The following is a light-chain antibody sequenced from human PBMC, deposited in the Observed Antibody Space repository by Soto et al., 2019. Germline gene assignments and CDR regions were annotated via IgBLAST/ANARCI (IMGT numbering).Light chain of an antibody. J-gene: IGKJ2*01. V-gene: IGKV1-39*01. Sequence: DIQMTQSPSSLSASVGDRVTITCRASQSVSNYLNWFQHKPGRAPKLLIHTASTLRSWVASQFCRRVSRADITLTISILQRQDFATYYCQQIYTTPFTFGQGTELESK. CDR1: QSVSNY. CDR2: TAS. CDR3: QQIYTTPFT.